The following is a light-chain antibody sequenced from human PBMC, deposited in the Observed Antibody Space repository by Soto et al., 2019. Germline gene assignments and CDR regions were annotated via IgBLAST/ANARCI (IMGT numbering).Light chain of an antibody. J-gene: IGKJ1*01. CDR2: GAS. Sequence: EIVLTQSPGTLSLSPGERATLSCRASQSVSSTYLAWYQQKPGQAPRLLIYGASSRATGIPDRFSGSGSRTDFTLTISRLESEDFAVYYCQQYASSPRTFGQGTKVEIK. CDR1: QSVSSTY. V-gene: IGKV3-20*01. CDR3: QQYASSPRT.